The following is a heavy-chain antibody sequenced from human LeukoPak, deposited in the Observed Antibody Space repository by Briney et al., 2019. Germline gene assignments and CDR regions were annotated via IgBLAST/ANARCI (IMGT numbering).Heavy chain of an antibody. V-gene: IGHV1-2*06. Sequence: GAPVKVSCKASGYTFTGYYMHWVRQAPGQGLEWMGRINPNSGGTNYAQKFQGRVTMTRDTSISTAYMELSRLRSDDTAVYYCARTPYSSGWYEDWGQGTLVTVSS. CDR3: ARTPYSSGWYED. J-gene: IGHJ4*02. D-gene: IGHD6-19*01. CDR2: INPNSGGT. CDR1: GYTFTGYY.